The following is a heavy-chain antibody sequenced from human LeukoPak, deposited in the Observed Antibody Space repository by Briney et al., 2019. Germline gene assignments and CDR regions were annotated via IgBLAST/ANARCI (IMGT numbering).Heavy chain of an antibody. J-gene: IGHJ4*02. CDR3: AKDTSIGRYCTNGVCSPFDY. CDR1: GFTFSSYA. CDR2: ISDTGATT. D-gene: IGHD2-8*01. V-gene: IGHV3-23*01. Sequence: GGSLRLSCAGSGFTFSSYAMSWVRQAPGKGLEWVSAISDTGATTYDADSVKGRFTISRDNSRSTLYLQMNSLRAEDTALYYWAKDTSIGRYCTNGVCSPFDYWGQGTLVTVSS.